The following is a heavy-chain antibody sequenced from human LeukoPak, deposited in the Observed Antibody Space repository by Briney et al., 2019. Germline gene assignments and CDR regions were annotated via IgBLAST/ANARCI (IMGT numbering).Heavy chain of an antibody. V-gene: IGHV3-23*01. CDR2: ISGSGGST. D-gene: IGHD3-3*01. J-gene: IGHJ4*02. CDR1: GFTVSNNY. Sequence: GGSLRLSCAASGFTVSNNYMNWVRQAPGKGLEWVSAISGSGGSTYYADSVKGRFTISRDNSKNTLYLQMNSLRAEDTAVYYCASTDYDFWSGYLLGWGQGTLVTVSS. CDR3: ASTDYDFWSGYLLG.